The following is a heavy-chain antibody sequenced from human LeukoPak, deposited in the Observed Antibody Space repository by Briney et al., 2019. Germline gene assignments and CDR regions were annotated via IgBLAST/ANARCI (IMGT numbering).Heavy chain of an antibody. CDR3: AKVQGSGWGDYYYMDV. CDR1: GFTFDDYA. V-gene: IGHV3-43D*03. J-gene: IGHJ6*03. CDR2: ISWGGGST. Sequence: PGGSLRLSCAASGFTFDDYAMHWVRQAPGKGLEWVSLISWGGGSTYYADSVKGRFTISRDNSKNSLYLQMNSLRAEDTALYYCAKVQGSGWGDYYYMDVWGKGTTVTVSS. D-gene: IGHD6-19*01.